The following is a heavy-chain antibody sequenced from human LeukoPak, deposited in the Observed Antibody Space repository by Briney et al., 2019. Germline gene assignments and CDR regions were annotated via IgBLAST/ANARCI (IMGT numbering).Heavy chain of an antibody. CDR1: GFTFSTYS. D-gene: IGHD2-15*01. Sequence: QAGGSLRLSCAASGFTFSTYSMNWLRQAPGKGLEWVSYISSSSTTIFYADSVKGRFTISRDNAKNSLYLQMNSLRDDDTAVYFCARALLGGQYYFDYWGQGTLVTVSS. CDR3: ARALLGGQYYFDY. CDR2: ISSSSTTI. J-gene: IGHJ4*02. V-gene: IGHV3-48*02.